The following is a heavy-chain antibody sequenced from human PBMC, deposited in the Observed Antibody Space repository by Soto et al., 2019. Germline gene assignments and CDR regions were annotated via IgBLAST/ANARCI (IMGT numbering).Heavy chain of an antibody. Sequence: GGSLRLPFADSGFTFSTYAMSWVRQAPGKGLEWVSAISDSGGGTYYADSVKGRFTISRDHSKNTLYLQMNSLRTEDTAVYYCAKHRLASSGWYVRFDYWGQGTLVTVSS. J-gene: IGHJ4*02. D-gene: IGHD6-19*01. CDR3: AKHRLASSGWYVRFDY. CDR2: ISDSGGGT. CDR1: GFTFSTYA. V-gene: IGHV3-23*01.